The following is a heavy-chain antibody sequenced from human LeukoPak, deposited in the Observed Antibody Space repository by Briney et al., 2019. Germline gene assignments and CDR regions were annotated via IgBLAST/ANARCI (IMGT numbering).Heavy chain of an antibody. CDR1: GGSFSGYY. J-gene: IGHJ4*02. CDR3: ARESQWLVLDY. V-gene: IGHV4-34*01. Sequence: PSETLSLTCAVYGGSFSGYYWSWIRQPPGKGLEWIGEINHSGSTNYNPSLKSRVTISVDTSKSQFSLKLSSVTAADTAVYYCARESQWLVLDYWGQGTLVTVSS. CDR2: INHSGST. D-gene: IGHD6-19*01.